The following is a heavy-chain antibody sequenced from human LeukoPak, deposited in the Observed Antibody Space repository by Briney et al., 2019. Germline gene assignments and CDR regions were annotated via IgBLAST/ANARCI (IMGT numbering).Heavy chain of an antibody. D-gene: IGHD4-23*01. Sequence: GGSLRLSCVASGFTFSSYAMSWVRQAPGKGLEWVSAISGSGGSTYYADSVKGRFTISRDNSKNTLYLQMNSLRAEDTAVYYCANTRSALDYGGNYGYWGQGTLVTVSS. V-gene: IGHV3-23*01. CDR2: ISGSGGST. CDR3: ANTRSALDYGGNYGY. CDR1: GFTFSSYA. J-gene: IGHJ4*02.